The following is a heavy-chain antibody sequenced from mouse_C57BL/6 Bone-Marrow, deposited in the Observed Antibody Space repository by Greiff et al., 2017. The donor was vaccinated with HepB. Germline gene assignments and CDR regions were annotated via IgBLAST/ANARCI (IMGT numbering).Heavy chain of an antibody. D-gene: IGHD2-4*01. CDR1: GFNIKNTY. J-gene: IGHJ2*01. V-gene: IGHV14-3*01. CDR2: IYPANGNT. CDR3: ARSGHYDYVDYFDY. Sequence: VQLKESVAELVRPGASVKLSCTASGFNIKNTYMHWVKQRPEQGLEWIGRIYPANGNTKYAPKFQGKATITADTSSNPAYLQLSSLTSEDTAIYYCARSGHYDYVDYFDYWGQGTTLTVSS.